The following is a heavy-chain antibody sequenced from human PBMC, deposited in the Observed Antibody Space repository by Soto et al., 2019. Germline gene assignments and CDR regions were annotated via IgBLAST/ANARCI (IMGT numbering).Heavy chain of an antibody. V-gene: IGHV1-69*06. CDR3: ARGRVTYYDILTRLAHSHY. CDR2: IIPIFGTA. D-gene: IGHD3-9*01. J-gene: IGHJ4*02. CDR1: GGTFSSYA. Sequence: GASVKVSCKASGGTFSSYAISWVRQAPGQGLEWMGGIIPIFGTANYAQKFQGRVTITADKSTSTAYMELSSLRSEDTAVYYCARGRVTYYDILTRLAHSHYCGQGTLVTVST.